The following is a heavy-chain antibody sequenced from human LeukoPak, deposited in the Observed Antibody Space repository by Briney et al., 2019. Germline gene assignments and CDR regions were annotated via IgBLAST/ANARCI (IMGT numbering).Heavy chain of an antibody. CDR1: GFTFSSYG. CDR2: ITDDGSSE. Sequence: GGSLRLSCAASGFTFSSYGMHWVRQAPGKGLEWVAVITDDGSSESYVDSVKGRFTISRDNSKNTLFLQMNSLRDEDTAVYYCAGGLLGCRRGSCYPTDYWGQGTLVTVSS. D-gene: IGHD2-15*01. CDR3: AGGLLGCRRGSCYPTDY. J-gene: IGHJ4*02. V-gene: IGHV3-30*03.